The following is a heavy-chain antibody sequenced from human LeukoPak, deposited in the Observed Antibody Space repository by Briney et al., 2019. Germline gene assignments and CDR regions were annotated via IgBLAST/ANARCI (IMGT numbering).Heavy chain of an antibody. J-gene: IGHJ6*02. CDR2: INIDGSST. Sequence: VGTLRLSCAASVVTFTSYWMHCVREAPGSGVVWGSGINIDGSSTSYADSGNGRFTISRDNAKNTLYLQMNSLRAEDTAVYSCARSPRIVATIYYYYYYGMDVWGQGTTVTVSS. D-gene: IGHD5-12*01. V-gene: IGHV3-74*01. CDR1: VVTFTSYW. CDR3: ARSPRIVATIYYYYYYGMDV.